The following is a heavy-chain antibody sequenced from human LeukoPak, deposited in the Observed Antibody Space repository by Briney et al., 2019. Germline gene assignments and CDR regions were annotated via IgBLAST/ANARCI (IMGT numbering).Heavy chain of an antibody. V-gene: IGHV4-39*01. CDR3: ARHGNYYGSGSYIGY. CDR2: IDYSGST. D-gene: IGHD3-10*01. J-gene: IGHJ4*02. Sequence: SETLSLTCTVSGDSNSNSIYYWAWIRQPPGKGLEWIATIDYSGSTYYNPSLKSRATISKDTSKNQFSLKLSSVTAADTAVYYCARHGNYYGSGSYIGYWGQGTLVTVSS. CDR1: GDSNSNSIYY.